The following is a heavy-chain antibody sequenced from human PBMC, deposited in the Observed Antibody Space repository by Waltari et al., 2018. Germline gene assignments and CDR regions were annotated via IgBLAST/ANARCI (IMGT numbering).Heavy chain of an antibody. J-gene: IGHJ5*02. Sequence: QVQLQESGPGLVKPSGTLSLTCSVSGGPMNSYYWGWIRQPPGKGLEWIGDIYYSGSTTYNPSLKSRVTISVDTSKNHFSMELTSVTAADTAVYYCARNTSGWYDNWGQGTLVTVSS. CDR2: IYYSGST. CDR1: GGPMNSYY. V-gene: IGHV4-59*01. CDR3: ARNTSGWYDN. D-gene: IGHD6-19*01.